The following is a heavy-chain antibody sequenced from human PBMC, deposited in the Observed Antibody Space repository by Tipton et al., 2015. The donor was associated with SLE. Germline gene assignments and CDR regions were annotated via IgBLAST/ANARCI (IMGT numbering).Heavy chain of an antibody. V-gene: IGHV4-31*03. CDR1: GGSIGSSSYY. CDR2: VFSSGTT. J-gene: IGHJ4*02. CDR3: ARYFYDSSGVCLFDL. Sequence: TLSLTCTVSGGSIGSSSYYWGWIRQPPGKGLEWIGYVFSSGTTYYNPSLQGRLSMSLDTSKNQLSLQLSSVTSADTAVYYCARYFYDSSGVCLFDLWGQGTLVTVSS. D-gene: IGHD3-22*01.